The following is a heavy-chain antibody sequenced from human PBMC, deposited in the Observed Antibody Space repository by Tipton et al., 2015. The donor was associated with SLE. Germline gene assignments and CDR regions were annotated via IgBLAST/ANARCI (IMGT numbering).Heavy chain of an antibody. D-gene: IGHD3-3*01. V-gene: IGHV4-34*01. CDR2: INHSGST. J-gene: IGHJ4*02. Sequence: TLSLTCAVYGGSFSGYYWSWIRQPPGKGLEWIGEINHSGSTNYNPSLKSRVTISVDTSKNQFSLKLSSVTAAGTAVYYCARGLFRSHYDFWRGSHYFDYWGQGTLVSVSS. CDR3: ARGLFRSHYDFWRGSHYFDY. CDR1: GGSFSGYY.